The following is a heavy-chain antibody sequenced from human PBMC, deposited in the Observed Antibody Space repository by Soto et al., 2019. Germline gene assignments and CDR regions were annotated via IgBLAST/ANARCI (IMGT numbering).Heavy chain of an antibody. CDR3: ARYCSRGSCYSGYWFDP. Sequence: QVQLVQSGAEVKKPGSSVKVSCKASAGTFSSYAISWVRQAPGQGLEWMGGIIPIFGTANYAQKFQGRVTITADKSTSTAYMELSSPRSEDTAVYYCARYCSRGSCYSGYWFDPWGPGTLVTVSS. CDR1: AGTFSSYA. V-gene: IGHV1-69*06. CDR2: IIPIFGTA. J-gene: IGHJ5*02. D-gene: IGHD2-15*01.